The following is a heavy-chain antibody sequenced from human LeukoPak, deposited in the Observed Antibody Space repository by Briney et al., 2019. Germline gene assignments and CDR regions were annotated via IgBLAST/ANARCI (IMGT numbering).Heavy chain of an antibody. CDR1: GGTFSSYT. J-gene: IGHJ4*02. V-gene: IGHV1-69*04. D-gene: IGHD2-2*01. CDR2: IIPILGIA. CDR3: ARDSVLVPAATFDY. Sequence: ASVKVSCKASGGTFSSYTISWVRQAPGQVLEWMGRIIPILGIANYAQKFQGRVTITADKSTSTAYMELSSLRSEDTAVYYCARDSVLVPAATFDYWGQGTLVTVSS.